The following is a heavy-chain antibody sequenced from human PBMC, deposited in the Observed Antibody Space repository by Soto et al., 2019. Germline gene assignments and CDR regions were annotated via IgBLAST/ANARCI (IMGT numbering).Heavy chain of an antibody. D-gene: IGHD4-17*01. J-gene: IGHJ5*02. CDR2: ITPVFGTA. V-gene: IGHV1-69*01. CDR1: ADTFNSYS. CDR3: ARSLEGTTVTNWFDP. Sequence: QVQLVQSGAEVKKPGSSVKVSCKASADTFNSYSLSWLRQAPGQRLEWMGGITPVFGTADYAPSFEDRIMITADDSTSTVYLELSSLRSDDTAFYYCARSLEGTTVTNWFDPWGQGALVTVSS.